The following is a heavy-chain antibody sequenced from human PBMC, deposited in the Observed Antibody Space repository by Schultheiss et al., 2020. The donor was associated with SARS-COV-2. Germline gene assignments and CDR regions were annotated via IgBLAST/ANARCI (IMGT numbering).Heavy chain of an antibody. V-gene: IGHV1-69*13. CDR2: IIPIFGTA. CDR3: ASAQLVGYGMDV. CDR1: GYTFTSYA. Sequence: SVKVSCKASGYTFTSYAMHWVRQAPGQGLEWMGGIIPIFGTANYAQKFQGRVTITADESTSTAYMELSRLRSDDTAVYYCASAQLVGYGMDVWGQGTTVTVSS. J-gene: IGHJ6*02. D-gene: IGHD6-6*01.